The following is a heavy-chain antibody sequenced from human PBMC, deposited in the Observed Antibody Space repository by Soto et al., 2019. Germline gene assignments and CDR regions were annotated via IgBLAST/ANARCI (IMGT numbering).Heavy chain of an antibody. CDR3: ARQGYGDYGGLDYYYYYYMDV. CDR2: IYPGDSDT. CDR1: GYSFTSYW. V-gene: IGHV5-51*01. D-gene: IGHD4-17*01. J-gene: IGHJ6*03. Sequence: PGESLKISCKGSGYSFTSYWIGWVRQMPGKGLEWMGIIYPGDSDTRYSPSFQGQVTISADKSISTAYLQWSSLKASDTAMYYCARQGYGDYGGLDYYYYYYMDVWGKGTTVTVSS.